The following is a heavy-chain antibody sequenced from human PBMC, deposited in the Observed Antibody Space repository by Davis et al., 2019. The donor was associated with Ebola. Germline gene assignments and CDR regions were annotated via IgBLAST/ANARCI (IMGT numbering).Heavy chain of an antibody. CDR2: ISGTSDSI. V-gene: IGHV3-48*03. J-gene: IGHJ4*02. CDR3: ARELRDSGPAFDY. D-gene: IGHD6-19*01. CDR1: GFPFTSYT. Sequence: GESLKISCAASGFPFTSYTLNWVRQAPGKGLEWISYISGTSDSIVYADSVKGRFTVSRDNAKNSVFLQMNNLRDGDTAVYYCARELRDSGPAFDYWGQGTLVSVSS.